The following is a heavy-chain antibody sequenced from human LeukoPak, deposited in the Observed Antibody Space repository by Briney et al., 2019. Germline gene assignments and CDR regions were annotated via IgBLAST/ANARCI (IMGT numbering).Heavy chain of an antibody. D-gene: IGHD6-6*01. CDR1: GGSISSHY. V-gene: IGHV4-59*11. CDR3: ARVWVGSSSFSYYYYYYMDV. J-gene: IGHJ6*03. CDR2: IYYSGST. Sequence: PSETLSLTCTVSGGSISSHYWSWIRQPPGKGLEWIGYIYYSGSTNYNPSHKSRVTISVDTSKNQFSLKLSSVTAADTAVYYCARVWVGSSSFSYYYYYYMDVWGKGTTVTVSS.